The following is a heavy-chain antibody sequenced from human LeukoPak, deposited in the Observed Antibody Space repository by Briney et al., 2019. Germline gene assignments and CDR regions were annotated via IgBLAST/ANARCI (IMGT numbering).Heavy chain of an antibody. CDR2: ISGSGGST. CDR3: ARNHDSSGYYGLGAFDI. CDR1: GFTFSSYG. J-gene: IGHJ3*02. Sequence: GGSLRLSCAASGFTFSSYGMSWVRQAPGKGLEWVSAISGSGGSTYYADSVKGRFTISRDNAKNSLFLQMNSLRAEDTALYYCARNHDSSGYYGLGAFDIWGQGTLVTVSS. D-gene: IGHD3-22*01. V-gene: IGHV3-23*01.